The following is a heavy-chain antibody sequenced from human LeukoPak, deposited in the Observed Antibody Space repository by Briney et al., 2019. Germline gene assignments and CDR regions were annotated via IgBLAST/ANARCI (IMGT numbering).Heavy chain of an antibody. CDR2: IKQDGSEK. D-gene: IGHD1-26*01. Sequence: GGSLRLSCAASGFTFSSYWMSWVRQAPGKGLEWVANIKQDGSEKYYVDSVKGRFTIARDNAKNSLYLQMNSLRAEDTAVYYCARDTSPLSSGSSYIPHDYWGQGTLVTVSS. V-gene: IGHV3-7*01. CDR3: ARDTSPLSSGSSYIPHDY. CDR1: GFTFSSYW. J-gene: IGHJ4*02.